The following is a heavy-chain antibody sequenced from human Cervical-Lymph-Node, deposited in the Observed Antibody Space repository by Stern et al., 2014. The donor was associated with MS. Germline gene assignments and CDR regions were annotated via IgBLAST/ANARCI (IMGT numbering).Heavy chain of an antibody. CDR3: ARGYFDVLTGHGGHGFDI. CDR1: GGSIASGNYY. V-gene: IGHV4-61*02. CDR2: IYSSGST. J-gene: IGHJ3*02. D-gene: IGHD3-9*01. Sequence: QVQLQESGPGLVKPSQTLSLTCTVSGGSIASGNYYWSWIRQPAGEGLEWIGRIYSSGSTQYNPSLKSPVAISAYTSKNHFSLRLSFVTAADTAVYYCARGYFDVLTGHGGHGFDIWGQGTMVTVSS.